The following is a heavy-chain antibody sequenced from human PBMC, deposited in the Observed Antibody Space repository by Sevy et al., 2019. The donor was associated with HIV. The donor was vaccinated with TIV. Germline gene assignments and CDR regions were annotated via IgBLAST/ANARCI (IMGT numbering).Heavy chain of an antibody. V-gene: IGHV3-15*01. CDR3: TTDPLDYDYVWGSLGAFDI. Sequence: GGSLRLSCAASGFTFSNAWMSWVRQAPGKGLEWVGRIKSKTDGGTTDYAAPMKGRFTISRDDSKNTLYLQMNSLKTEDTAVYYCTTDPLDYDYVWGSLGAFDIWGQGTMVTVAS. D-gene: IGHD3-16*01. CDR2: IKSKTDGGTT. CDR1: GFTFSNAW. J-gene: IGHJ3*02.